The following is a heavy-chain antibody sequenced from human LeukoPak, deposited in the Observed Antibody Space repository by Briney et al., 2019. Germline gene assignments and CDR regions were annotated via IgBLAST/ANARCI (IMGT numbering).Heavy chain of an antibody. V-gene: IGHV4-4*07. J-gene: IGHJ3*02. D-gene: IGHD3-9*01. Sequence: NTSETLSLTCTVSGGSISSCYWSWIRQPAGKGLEWIGRIYTSGSTNYNPSLKSRVTISVDTSKNQFSLKLSSVTAADTAVYYCARDPSYYDILTAHAPLNAFDIWGQGTMVTVSS. CDR1: GGSISSCY. CDR2: IYTSGST. CDR3: ARDPSYYDILTAHAPLNAFDI.